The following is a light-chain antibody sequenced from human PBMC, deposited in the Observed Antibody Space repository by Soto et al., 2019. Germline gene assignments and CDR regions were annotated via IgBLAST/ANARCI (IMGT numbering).Light chain of an antibody. Sequence: DIQMTQSPSTLSGSVGDRVTITCRASQTISSWLAWYQQKPGKAPKLLIYKASTLKSGVPSRFSGSGSGTEFTLTISSLQPDDFATYYCQQSYITPWTFGQGTKVEIQ. CDR1: QTISSW. CDR3: QQSYITPWT. CDR2: KAS. J-gene: IGKJ1*01. V-gene: IGKV1-5*03.